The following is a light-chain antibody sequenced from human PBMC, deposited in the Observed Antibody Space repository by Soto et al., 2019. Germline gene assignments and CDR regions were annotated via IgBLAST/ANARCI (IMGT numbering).Light chain of an antibody. CDR2: GGS. CDR3: QQYYKWPYT. J-gene: IGKJ2*01. CDR1: QSISTN. Sequence: EVVMTQSPATLYVSPGERATLSCKASQSISTNLAWYQQKPGQGPRLFIYGGSVRSTGVPTKFSGSGSGTEFTLTISSLQSEDFAVYHCQQYYKWPYTFGQGTKLEIK. V-gene: IGKV3-15*01.